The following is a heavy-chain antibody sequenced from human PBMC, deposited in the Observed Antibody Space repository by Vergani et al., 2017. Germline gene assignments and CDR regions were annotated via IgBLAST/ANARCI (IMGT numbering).Heavy chain of an antibody. CDR1: GGSFSGYY. D-gene: IGHD3-22*01. J-gene: IGHJ4*02. Sequence: QVQLQQWGAGLLKPSETLSLTCAVYGGSFSGYYWSWIRQPPGKGLEWIGYIYYSGSTNYNPSLKSRVTISVDTSKNQFSLKLSSVTAADTAVYYCARHWGYDSSGLYFDYWGQGTLVTVSS. CDR3: ARHWGYDSSGLYFDY. CDR2: IYYSGST. V-gene: IGHV4-34*11.